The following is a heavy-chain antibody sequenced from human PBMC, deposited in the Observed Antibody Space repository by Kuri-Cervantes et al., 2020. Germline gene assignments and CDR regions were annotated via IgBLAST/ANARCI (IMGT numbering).Heavy chain of an antibody. J-gene: IGHJ5*02. D-gene: IGHD6-19*01. Sequence: GESLKTSCAASGFTVSSNYMSWVRQAPGKELEWVSVIYSGGSTYYADSVKGRFTISRDNSKNTLYLQMNSLRAEDTAVYYCAKGPHGSGRTQTPWGQGTLVTVSS. CDR2: IYSGGST. CDR1: GFTVSSNY. CDR3: AKGPHGSGRTQTP. V-gene: IGHV3-53*01.